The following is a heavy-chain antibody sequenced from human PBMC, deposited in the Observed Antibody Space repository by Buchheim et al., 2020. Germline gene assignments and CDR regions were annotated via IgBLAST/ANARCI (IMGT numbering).Heavy chain of an antibody. CDR3: AREIQLLYSATREDYYYGMDV. D-gene: IGHD2-2*02. CDR2: IIPIFGTA. CDR1: GGTFSSYT. Sequence: QVQLVQSGAEVKKPGSSVQVSCNASGGTFSSYTISWMRQAPGQGLEWMGGIIPIFGTANYAQKFQGRVTINADESTSTAYVELSSLRSEDTAVYYFAREIQLLYSATREDYYYGMDVWGQETT. V-gene: IGHV1-69*01. J-gene: IGHJ6*02.